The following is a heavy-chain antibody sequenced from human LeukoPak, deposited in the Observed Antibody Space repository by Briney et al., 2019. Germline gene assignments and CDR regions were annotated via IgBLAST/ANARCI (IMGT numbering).Heavy chain of an antibody. J-gene: IGHJ4*02. CDR2: IHQDGNEK. CDR3: ARGDKFSGDY. CDR1: GFTFSTYW. V-gene: IGHV3-7*04. Sequence: GGSLRLSCAASGFTFSTYWMSWVRQAPGKGQEWVANIHQDGNEKYYVDSVKGRFTISRDNAKNSLYLQMNSLRAEDTAVYYCARGDKFSGDYWGQGTLVTVSS. D-gene: IGHD2-15*01.